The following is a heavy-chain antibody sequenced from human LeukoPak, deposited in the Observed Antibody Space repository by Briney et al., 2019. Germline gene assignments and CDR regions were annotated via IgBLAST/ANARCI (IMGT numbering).Heavy chain of an antibody. J-gene: IGHJ6*02. Sequence: ASVKVSCKVSGNTLTELSMHWVRQAPGKGLEWMGGVDPGDGETFYAQKFQGRVTMPEDTSTDTAYMEVSSLRSEDTAIYYCATFIPRPNEYGDYLYYYYGMDVWGQGTTVTVSS. CDR1: GNTLTELS. CDR3: ATFIPRPNEYGDYLYYYYGMDV. D-gene: IGHD4-17*01. CDR2: VDPGDGET. V-gene: IGHV1-24*01.